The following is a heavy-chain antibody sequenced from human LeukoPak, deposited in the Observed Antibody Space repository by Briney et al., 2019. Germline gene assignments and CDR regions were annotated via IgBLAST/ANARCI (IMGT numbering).Heavy chain of an antibody. D-gene: IGHD6-19*01. Sequence: PSQTLSLTCAISGDSVSSNCAAWNWIRQSPSRGLEWLGRTYYRSKWYNDYAVSVKSRVTINPDTSKNQFSLQLNSVTPEDTAIYYCASTHNSGRYLDSWGQGTLVTVSS. CDR2: TYYRSKWYN. CDR3: ASTHNSGRYLDS. J-gene: IGHJ4*02. V-gene: IGHV6-1*01. CDR1: GDSVSSNCAA.